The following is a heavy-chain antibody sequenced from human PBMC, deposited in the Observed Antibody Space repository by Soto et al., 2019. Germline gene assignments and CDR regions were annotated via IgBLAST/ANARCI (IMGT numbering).Heavy chain of an antibody. CDR3: ASPLGYSYGPWEAFDI. CDR2: ISAYNGNT. D-gene: IGHD5-18*01. V-gene: IGHV1-18*01. J-gene: IGHJ3*02. CDR1: GYTFTSYG. Sequence: ASVKVSCKASGYTFTSYGISWVRQAPGQGLEWMGWISAYNGNTNYAQKLQGRVTVTTDTSTSTAYMELRSLRSDDTAVYYCASPLGYSYGPWEAFDIWGQGTMVTVSS.